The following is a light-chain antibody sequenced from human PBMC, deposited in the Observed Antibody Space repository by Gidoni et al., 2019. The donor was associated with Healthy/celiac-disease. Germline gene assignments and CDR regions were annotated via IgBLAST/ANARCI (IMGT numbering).Light chain of an antibody. Sequence: QSALTQPASVSGSPGQSITISCTGTSSDVGSYNLVSWYQQHPGKAPKLMIYEASKRPSGVSNRFSGSESGNTASLTISGLQAEDEADYYCCSYAGSSTFVVFGGGTKLTVL. CDR3: CSYAGSSTFVV. V-gene: IGLV2-23*01. J-gene: IGLJ2*01. CDR1: SSDVGSYNL. CDR2: EAS.